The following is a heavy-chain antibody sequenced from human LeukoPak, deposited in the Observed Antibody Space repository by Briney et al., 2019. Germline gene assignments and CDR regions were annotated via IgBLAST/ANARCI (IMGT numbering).Heavy chain of an antibody. Sequence: ASVKVSCKASGYTFTSYDINWVRQATGQGLEWMGWMNPNSGNTGYAQKFQGRVTITTDESTSTAYMELSSLRSEDTAVYYCASAPAAAMVTGQPFDYWGQGTLVTVSS. J-gene: IGHJ4*02. CDR2: MNPNSGNT. D-gene: IGHD5-18*01. V-gene: IGHV1-8*03. CDR3: ASAPAAAMVTGQPFDY. CDR1: GYTFTSYD.